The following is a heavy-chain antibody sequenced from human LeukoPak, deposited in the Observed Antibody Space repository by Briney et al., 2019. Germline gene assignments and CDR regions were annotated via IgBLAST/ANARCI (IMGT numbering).Heavy chain of an antibody. Sequence: ASVKVSCKASGYTFTGYYLHWVRQAPGQGLEWMGWINPNTGATNSVQNFQGRVTMTRDTSISTAYIELSRLRSDDTAVYYCARVAGGDWYYFDFWGQGTLVTVSS. V-gene: IGHV1-2*02. D-gene: IGHD2-21*02. J-gene: IGHJ4*02. CDR3: ARVAGGDWYYFDF. CDR1: GYTFTGYY. CDR2: INPNTGAT.